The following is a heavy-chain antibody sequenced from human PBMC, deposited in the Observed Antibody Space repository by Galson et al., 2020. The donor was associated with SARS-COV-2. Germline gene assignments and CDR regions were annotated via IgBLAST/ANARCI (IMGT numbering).Heavy chain of an antibody. CDR1: GFTLSSYG. CDR2: IWYDGSNK. J-gene: IGHJ4*02. Sequence: TGGSLRLSCAASGFTLSSYGMHWVRQAPGKGLEWVAVIWYDGSNKYYEESAKGRFTISRDNSKNTLYLQMNSLRAEDTAVYYCARGHYYYDSSGYPGTYFDYWGQGTLVTVSS. D-gene: IGHD3-22*01. CDR3: ARGHYYYDSSGYPGTYFDY. V-gene: IGHV3-33*01.